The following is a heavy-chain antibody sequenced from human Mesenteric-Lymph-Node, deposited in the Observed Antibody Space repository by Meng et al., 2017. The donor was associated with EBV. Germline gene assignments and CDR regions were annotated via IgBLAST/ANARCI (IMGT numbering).Heavy chain of an antibody. D-gene: IGHD4/OR15-4a*01. CDR3: SNVRYGAREWFDS. Sequence: VDVVQSGAGVKRPWASVKVSWKASGCTFMNYGINWVRQAPGQGLEWMGWIIFIYNTVNYAQKLQGRGTITTDESTTTAYMELRSLKSEDTAVYFCSNVRYGAREWFDSWGQGTLVTVSS. J-gene: IGHJ5*01. CDR2: IIFIYNTV. CDR1: GCTFMNYG. V-gene: IGHV1-69*01.